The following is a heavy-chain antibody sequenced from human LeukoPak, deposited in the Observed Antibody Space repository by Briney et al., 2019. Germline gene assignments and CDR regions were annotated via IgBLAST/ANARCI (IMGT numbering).Heavy chain of an antibody. CDR1: GYSISSGYY. Sequence: SEALSLTCAVSGYSISSGYYWGWIRQPPGKGLEWIGSIYHSGSTYYNPSLKSRVTISVDTSKNQFSLKLSSVTAADTAVYYCARDDTAMVYYWGQGTLVTVSS. CDR3: ARDDTAMVYY. CDR2: IYHSGST. V-gene: IGHV4-38-2*02. J-gene: IGHJ4*02. D-gene: IGHD5-18*01.